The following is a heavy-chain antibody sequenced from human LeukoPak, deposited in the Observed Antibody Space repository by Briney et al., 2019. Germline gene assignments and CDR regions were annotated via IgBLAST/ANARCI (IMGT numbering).Heavy chain of an antibody. CDR1: GFTFSTYS. CDR2: IKQEGTEK. CDR3: VRGQQLLS. J-gene: IGHJ5*02. D-gene: IGHD6-13*01. V-gene: IGHV3-7*04. Sequence: GGSLRLSCTASGFTFSTYSMNWVRQAPGKGLEWVANIKQEGTEKYSVDSVKGRFTISRDDAKNSVYLQMNSLGVEDTAVYYCVRGQQLLSWGQGTLVTVSS.